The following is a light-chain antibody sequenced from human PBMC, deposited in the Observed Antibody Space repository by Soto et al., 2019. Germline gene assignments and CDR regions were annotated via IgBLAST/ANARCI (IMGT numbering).Light chain of an antibody. Sequence: DIVMTQSPDSLAVSLGERATINCKSSQSILYSPNNKNYLAWYQQKPGQPPKLLIYWASTRESGVPERFSGSGSGTDFTLTISSLQAEDVAVYYCQQYYNAPQNFGQGTKVEIK. CDR2: WAS. J-gene: IGKJ1*01. CDR3: QQYYNAPQN. V-gene: IGKV4-1*01. CDR1: QSILYSPNNKNY.